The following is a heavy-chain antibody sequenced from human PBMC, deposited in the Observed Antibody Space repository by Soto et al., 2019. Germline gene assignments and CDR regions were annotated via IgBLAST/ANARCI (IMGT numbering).Heavy chain of an antibody. CDR2: ISGSGGST. V-gene: IGHV3-23*01. J-gene: IGHJ6*02. D-gene: IGHD3-3*01. Sequence: EVQLFESGGGLVQPGGSLRLSCAASGFTFSSYAMSWVRQAPWKGLEWVSGISGSGGSTYYADSVKGRFTISRHNSKNTLYLPMNSLRAEDTAVYYCAKEVSEDFWSGYWAYDYYGMDVWGQGTTVTVSS. CDR1: GFTFSSYA. CDR3: AKEVSEDFWSGYWAYDYYGMDV.